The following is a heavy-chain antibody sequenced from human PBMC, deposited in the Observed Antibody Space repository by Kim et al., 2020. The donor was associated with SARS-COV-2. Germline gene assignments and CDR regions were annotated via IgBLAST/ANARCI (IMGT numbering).Heavy chain of an antibody. D-gene: IGHD3-9*01. Sequence: VKVSCKASGGTFSSYAISWVRQAPGQGLEWMGGIIPIFGTANYAQKFQGRVTITADESTSTAYMELSSLRSEDTAVYYCARGTAYYDILTGYFHWGQGTLVTVSS. V-gene: IGHV1-69*13. CDR1: GGTFSSYA. CDR3: ARGTAYYDILTGYFH. J-gene: IGHJ4*02. CDR2: IIPIFGTA.